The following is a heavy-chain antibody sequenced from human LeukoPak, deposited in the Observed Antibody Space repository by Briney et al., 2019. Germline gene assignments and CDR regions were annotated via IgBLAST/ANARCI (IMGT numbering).Heavy chain of an antibody. CDR2: INHSGST. J-gene: IGHJ3*02. D-gene: IGHD3-22*01. CDR1: GGSFSGYY. CDR3: ARGPYSYDSSGAFDI. V-gene: IGHV4-34*01. Sequence: SETLSLTCAVYGGSFSGYYWSWIRQPPGKGLEWIGEINHSGSTNYNPSLKSRVTISVDASKNQFSLKLSSVTAADTAVYFCARGPYSYDSSGAFDIWGQGTMVTVSS.